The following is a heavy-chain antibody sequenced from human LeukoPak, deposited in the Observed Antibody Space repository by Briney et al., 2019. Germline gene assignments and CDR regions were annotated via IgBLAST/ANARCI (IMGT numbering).Heavy chain of an antibody. D-gene: IGHD4-17*01. Sequence: ASVKVSCKASGYTFTSYDINWVRQATGQGLEWMGWMNPNSGNTGYAQKFQGRVTMTRNTSISTAYMELRSLRSDDTAVYYCARVDDYGDYVLEGPYYFDYWGQGTLVTVSS. CDR1: GYTFTSYD. V-gene: IGHV1-8*01. CDR2: MNPNSGNT. J-gene: IGHJ4*02. CDR3: ARVDDYGDYVLEGPYYFDY.